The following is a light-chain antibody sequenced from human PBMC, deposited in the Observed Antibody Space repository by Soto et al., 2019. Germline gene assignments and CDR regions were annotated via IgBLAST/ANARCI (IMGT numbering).Light chain of an antibody. Sequence: EVVLPQSPGTLSLSPGERATLSCRASQSVSSYLAWYQHKPGQDPRLLISRASSRATGIPDRLSGSGSGTEFTLTISCQELEDFAVYYFQQYGYSPYTFGEGNKLEIK. CDR1: QSVSSY. CDR3: QQYGYSPYT. V-gene: IGKV3-20*01. J-gene: IGKJ2*01. CDR2: RAS.